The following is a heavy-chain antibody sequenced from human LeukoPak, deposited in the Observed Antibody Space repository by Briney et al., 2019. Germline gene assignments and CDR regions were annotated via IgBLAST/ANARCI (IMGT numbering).Heavy chain of an antibody. Sequence: ASVKVSSKVSGYTLSELSMHWVRQAPGKGLEWMGGFDPEDGETIYAQKFQGRVTMTEDTSTDTAYMELSSLRSEDTAVYYCATGYDCALGYFDCWGQGTLVTVSS. D-gene: IGHD3-3*01. V-gene: IGHV1-24*01. CDR3: ATGYDCALGYFDC. J-gene: IGHJ4*02. CDR2: FDPEDGET. CDR1: GYTLSELS.